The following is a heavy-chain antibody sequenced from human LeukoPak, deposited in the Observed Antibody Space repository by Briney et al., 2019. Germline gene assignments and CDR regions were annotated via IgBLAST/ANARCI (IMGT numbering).Heavy chain of an antibody. V-gene: IGHV4-34*01. CDR2: INHSGST. Sequence: KSSETLSLTCAVYGGSFSGYYWSWIRQPPGKGLEWIGEINHSGSTNYNPSLKSRVTISVDTSKNQFSLKLSSVTAADTAVYYCARQGITIFGVVNYYYYYMDVWGKGTTVTVSS. CDR3: ARQGITIFGVVNYYYYYMDV. J-gene: IGHJ6*03. CDR1: GGSFSGYY. D-gene: IGHD3-3*01.